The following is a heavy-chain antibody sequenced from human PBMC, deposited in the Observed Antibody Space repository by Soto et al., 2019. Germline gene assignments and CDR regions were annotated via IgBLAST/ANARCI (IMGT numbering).Heavy chain of an antibody. CDR3: ARDPGQRFLEWFFDY. CDR2: IKQDGSEK. V-gene: IGHV3-7*01. CDR1: GFTFSSYW. D-gene: IGHD3-3*01. Sequence: GGSLRLSCAASGFTFSSYWMSWVRQAPGKGLEWVANIKQDGSEKYYVDSVKGRFTISREKAKNSLYLQMNSLRAEDTAVYYCARDPGQRFLEWFFDYWGQGTLVTVSS. J-gene: IGHJ4*02.